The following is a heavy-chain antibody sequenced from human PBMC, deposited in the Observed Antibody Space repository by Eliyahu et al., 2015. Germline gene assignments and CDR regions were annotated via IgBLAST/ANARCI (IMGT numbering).Heavy chain of an antibody. CDR2: INHSGSP. CDR3: ARSKLTYPFDN. Sequence: QVQLQQWGAGLLKPSETLSLXCAVYGGSFSGXYWSWIRQPPGKGLEWIGEINHSGSPTYNPSLKXRVTISIDTSKNQFSLKVNSVTAADTAIYYXARSKLTYPFDNWGQGALVSVSS. J-gene: IGHJ4*02. CDR1: GGSFSGXY. V-gene: IGHV4-34*02.